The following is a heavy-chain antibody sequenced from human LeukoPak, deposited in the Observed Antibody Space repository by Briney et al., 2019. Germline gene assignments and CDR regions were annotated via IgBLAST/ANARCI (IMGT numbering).Heavy chain of an antibody. CDR1: GYIFNNYW. D-gene: IGHD5-18*01. V-gene: IGHV5-51*01. Sequence: GESLKISCKGSGYIFNNYWIGLVRQMPGKGLGWMGIVYPGDSDTSPSFQGQVNISADQSISTAYLQCSSLKASDTAIYYCAMGEDSYGVLVFDYWGQGTLVTVSS. CDR3: AMGEDSYGVLVFDY. CDR2: VYPGDSDT. J-gene: IGHJ4*02.